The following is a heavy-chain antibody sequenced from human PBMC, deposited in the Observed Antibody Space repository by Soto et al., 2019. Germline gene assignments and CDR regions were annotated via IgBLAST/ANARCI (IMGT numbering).Heavy chain of an antibody. J-gene: IGHJ4*02. CDR2: INPDGSAT. V-gene: IGHV3-74*01. CDR1: GFTFSSYW. CDR3: GRGGSDSPMAPGY. Sequence: PGRSLRLSCAASGFTFSSYWMHWVRQAPGKGLVWVSLINPDGSATNYADSVKGRFTISRDNAKNTLYLQMNSLRAEDTAVFYCGRGGSDSPMAPGYWGQGTLVTASS. D-gene: IGHD5-18*01.